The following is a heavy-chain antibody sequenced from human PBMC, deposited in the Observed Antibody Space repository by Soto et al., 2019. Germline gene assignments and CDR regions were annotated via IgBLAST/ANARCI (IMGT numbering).Heavy chain of an antibody. D-gene: IGHD1-7*01. V-gene: IGHV3-30*18. CDR2: ISYDGSNK. CDR3: AKSSENPRWNYVLLYYYGMDV. J-gene: IGHJ6*02. CDR1: GFTFSRYG. Sequence: QVQLVESGGGVVQPGRSLRLSCAASGFTFSRYGMHWVRQAPGKGLEWVAVISYDGSNKYYADSVMGRFTISRDNSKNTLCLQMNSLRAEDTAVYYCAKSSENPRWNYVLLYYYGMDVWGQGTTVTVSS.